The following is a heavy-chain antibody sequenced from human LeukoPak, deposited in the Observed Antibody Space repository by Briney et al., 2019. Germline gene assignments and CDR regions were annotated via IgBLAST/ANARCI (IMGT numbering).Heavy chain of an antibody. D-gene: IGHD2-15*01. J-gene: IGHJ4*02. CDR1: VGSISSYY. CDR3: ARGGTYGGKIPNDY. Sequence: PSETLSLTCTVSVGSISSYYWSWIRQPPGKGLEWIGYIYYSGSTNYNPSLKSRVTISVDTSKNQFSLKLSSVTAADTAVYYCARGGTYGGKIPNDYWGQGTLVTVSS. V-gene: IGHV4-59*08. CDR2: IYYSGST.